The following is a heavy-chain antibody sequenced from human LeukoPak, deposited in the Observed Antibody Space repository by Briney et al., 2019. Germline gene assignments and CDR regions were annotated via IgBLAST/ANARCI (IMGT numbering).Heavy chain of an antibody. CDR1: GGSMSGYY. Sequence: SETLSLTCTVSGGSMSGYYWTWLRQPPGKGLEWIAYIHYSGSTNYNPSLKSRVTISVDTSKSQFSLRLNSVTAADTAVYYCARLRGNYFPDYWGQGTLVTVSS. D-gene: IGHD4-11*01. CDR3: ARLRGNYFPDY. CDR2: IHYSGST. J-gene: IGHJ4*02. V-gene: IGHV4-59*01.